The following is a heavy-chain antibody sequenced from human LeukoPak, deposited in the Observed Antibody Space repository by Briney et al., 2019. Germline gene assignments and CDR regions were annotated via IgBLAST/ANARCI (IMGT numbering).Heavy chain of an antibody. D-gene: IGHD4-17*01. Sequence: PSETLSLTCTVSGGSISSSSYYWGWIRQPPGKGLEWTGSIYYSGSTYYNPSLKSRVTISVDTSKNQFSLKLSSVTAADTAVYFCARGATDWGQGTLVTVSS. CDR2: IYYSGST. J-gene: IGHJ4*02. CDR1: GGSISSSSYY. V-gene: IGHV4-39*07. CDR3: ARGATD.